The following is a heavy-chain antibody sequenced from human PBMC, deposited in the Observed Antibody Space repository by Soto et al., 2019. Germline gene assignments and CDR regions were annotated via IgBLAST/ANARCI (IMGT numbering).Heavy chain of an antibody. V-gene: IGHV4-59*08. CDR3: ARSNYFDY. Sequence: PSETLSLTCTVSGGSIRNYYWSWFRQPPGKRLEWIGYIYYSGTTNYNPSLKSRVTISVDTSKNQFSLKLRSVTAADTAVYYCARSNYFDYWGQGTLVTVS. CDR2: IYYSGTT. J-gene: IGHJ4*02. CDR1: GGSIRNYY.